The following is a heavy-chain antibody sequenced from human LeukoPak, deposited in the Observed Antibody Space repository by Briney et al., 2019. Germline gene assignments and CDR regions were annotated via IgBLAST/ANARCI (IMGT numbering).Heavy chain of an antibody. CDR2: ISYDGSNK. CDR1: GFTSSNYG. CDR3: AKDLSSSWYDYYYYMDV. D-gene: IGHD6-13*01. Sequence: QSGGSLRLSCAASGFTSSNYGMHWVRQAPGKGLGWVAVISYDGSNKYYADSVKGRFTIPRDNSKNTLYLQMNSLRAEDTAVYYCAKDLSSSWYDYYYYMDVWGKGTTVTVSS. V-gene: IGHV3-30*18. J-gene: IGHJ6*03.